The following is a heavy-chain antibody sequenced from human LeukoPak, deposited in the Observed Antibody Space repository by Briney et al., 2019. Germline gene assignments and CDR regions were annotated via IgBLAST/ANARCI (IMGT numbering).Heavy chain of an antibody. V-gene: IGHV1-8*03. Sequence: GASVKVSCKASGYTFTSYDINWVRQATGQGLEWMGWMNPNSGNTGYAQKFQGRVTITRNTSISTAYMELSSLRSEDTAVYYCAIDCSSTSCYNNAQGGWGQGTLVTVSS. CDR2: MNPNSGNT. CDR3: AIDCSSTSCYNNAQGG. D-gene: IGHD2-2*02. CDR1: GYTFTSYD. J-gene: IGHJ4*02.